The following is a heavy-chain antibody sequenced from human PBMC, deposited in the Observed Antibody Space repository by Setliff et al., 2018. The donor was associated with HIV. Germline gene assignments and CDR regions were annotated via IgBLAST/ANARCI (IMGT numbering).Heavy chain of an antibody. D-gene: IGHD3-22*01. CDR1: GDSITSGGYF. Sequence: SETLSLTCTVSGDSITSGGYFWSWIRQPPGKRLEWLGSIYDSGSTSYNPSLSSRLTISVDTSKNQVSLRLSSVTAADTAVYYCVTTELYYDIGGYYYFDYWGPGTLVTVSS. CDR2: IYDSGST. V-gene: IGHV4-39*01. J-gene: IGHJ4*02. CDR3: VTTELYYDIGGYYYFDY.